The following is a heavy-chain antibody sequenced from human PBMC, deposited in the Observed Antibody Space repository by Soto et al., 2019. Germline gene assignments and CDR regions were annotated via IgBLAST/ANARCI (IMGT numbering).Heavy chain of an antibody. CDR1: GGSISSGYYY. CDR2: IYYSGST. V-gene: IGHV4-30-4*01. Sequence: SETLSLTCTVSGGSISSGYYYWSWIRQPPGKGREWIGYIYYSGSTYYNPSLKSRVTISVDTSKNQFSLKLSSVTAADTAVYYCASASWYVKFDYWGQGTLVTVSS. J-gene: IGHJ4*02. D-gene: IGHD6-13*01. CDR3: ASASWYVKFDY.